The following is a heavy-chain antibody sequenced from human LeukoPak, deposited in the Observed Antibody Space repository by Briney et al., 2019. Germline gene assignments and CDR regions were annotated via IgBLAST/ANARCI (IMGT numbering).Heavy chain of an antibody. V-gene: IGHV1-69*01. CDR1: GGTFNSYA. CDR3: SSSFNSYGYTPSYYYYYMDV. J-gene: IGHJ6*03. D-gene: IGHD5-18*01. Sequence: SVKVSCKASGGTFNSYAISWVRQAPGQGLEWMVGIIPIFGTADYAQKFQGRVTITADESTSTAYMELSSLRSEDTAVCYCSSSFNSYGYTPSYYYYYMDVWGKGTTVTVSS. CDR2: IIPIFGTA.